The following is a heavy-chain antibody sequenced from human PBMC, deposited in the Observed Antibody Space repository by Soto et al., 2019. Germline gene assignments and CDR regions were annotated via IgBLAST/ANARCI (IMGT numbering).Heavy chain of an antibody. D-gene: IGHD6-19*01. J-gene: IGHJ4*02. CDR3: ARSEMYSSPLAFDY. CDR1: GGSISSGDYY. CDR2: IYYSGST. V-gene: IGHV4-30-4*01. Sequence: SETLSLTCTVSGGSISSGDYYWSWIRQPPGKGPEWIGYIYYSGSTYYNPSLKSRVTISVDTSKNQFSLKLSSVTAADTAVYYCARSEMYSSPLAFDYWGQGTLVTVSS.